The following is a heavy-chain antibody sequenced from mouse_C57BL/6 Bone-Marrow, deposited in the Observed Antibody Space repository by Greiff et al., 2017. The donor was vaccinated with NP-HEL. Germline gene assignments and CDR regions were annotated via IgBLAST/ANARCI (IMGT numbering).Heavy chain of an antibody. Sequence: QVQLQESGAELARPGASVKLSCKASGYTFTSYGISWVKQSTGQGLEWIGEIYPRSGNTYYNEKFKGKATLTADKSSSTAYMELRSLTSEDSAVYFCARGDYYGRYYDAMDYWGQGTSVTVSS. D-gene: IGHD1-1*01. CDR3: ARGDYYGRYYDAMDY. CDR1: GYTFTSYG. CDR2: IYPRSGNT. V-gene: IGHV1-81*01. J-gene: IGHJ4*01.